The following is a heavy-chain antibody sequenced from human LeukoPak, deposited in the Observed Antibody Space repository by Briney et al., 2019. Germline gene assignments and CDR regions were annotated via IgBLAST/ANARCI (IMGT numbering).Heavy chain of an antibody. CDR1: GGSISTTNYY. Sequence: SETLSLTCTVSGGSISTTNYYWGWIRQSPGKGLEWFGCVYYSGSTYYNPSLKSRVTISVDTSKNQFSLKLSSVTAADTAVYYCARRDYYGSGSPDYWGQGTLVTVSS. CDR3: ARRDYYGSGSPDY. J-gene: IGHJ4*02. D-gene: IGHD3-10*01. CDR2: VYYSGST. V-gene: IGHV4-39*01.